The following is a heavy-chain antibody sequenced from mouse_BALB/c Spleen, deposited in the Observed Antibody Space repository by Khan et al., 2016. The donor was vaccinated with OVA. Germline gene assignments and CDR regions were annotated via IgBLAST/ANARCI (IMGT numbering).Heavy chain of an antibody. CDR1: GYTFTTYW. J-gene: IGHJ2*01. Sequence: VQLQESGAELAKPGASVQMSCKASGYTFTTYWMHWVKQRPGQGLEWIGYINPTSGYTDYSENFKDKATLSADKSSSTAYMQLSRLTSEDSAVYYCTRDRIDYWGHGTTLTVSS. V-gene: IGHV1-7*01. CDR3: TRDRIDY. CDR2: INPTSGYT.